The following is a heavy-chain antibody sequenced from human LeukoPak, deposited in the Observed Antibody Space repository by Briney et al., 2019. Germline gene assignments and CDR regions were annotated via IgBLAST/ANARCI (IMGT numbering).Heavy chain of an antibody. J-gene: IGHJ4*02. V-gene: IGHV3-30-3*01. CDR3: ARAWTLAAAFDY. CDR2: ISYDGSNK. D-gene: IGHD6-13*01. CDR1: GFSFRSYW. Sequence: GGSLRLSCAASGFSFRSYWMTWVRRAPGKGLEWVAVISYDGSNKYYADSVKGRFTISRDNSKNTLYLQMNSLRAEDTAVYYCARAWTLAAAFDYWGQGTLVTVSS.